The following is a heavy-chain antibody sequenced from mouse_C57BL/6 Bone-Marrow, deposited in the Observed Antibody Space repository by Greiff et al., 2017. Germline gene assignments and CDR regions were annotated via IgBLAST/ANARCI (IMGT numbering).Heavy chain of an antibody. Sequence: DVHLVESGGDLVKPGGSLKLSCAASGFTFSSYGMSWVRPTPDKRLEWVATISSGGSYTYYPDSVKGRFTISRDNAKNTLYLQMSSLKSEDTAMYYCARLYGSSPYYFDYWGQGTTLTVSS. D-gene: IGHD1-1*01. V-gene: IGHV5-6*01. J-gene: IGHJ2*01. CDR3: ARLYGSSPYYFDY. CDR2: ISSGGSYT. CDR1: GFTFSSYG.